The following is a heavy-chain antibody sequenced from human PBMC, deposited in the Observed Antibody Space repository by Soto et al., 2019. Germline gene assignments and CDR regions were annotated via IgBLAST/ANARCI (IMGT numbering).Heavy chain of an antibody. CDR2: IVPMFGTA. J-gene: IGHJ5*02. Sequence: QVQLVQSGAEVKKPGSSVNVSCKTSGGTFGNSAVTWVRQAPGQGLEWMGGIVPMFGTANYAQQFQGRVPITADESTSTAYMELSSLRSDDTAVYYCARDGDPRSAFWSGPLSGGWFDPWGQGTLVTVSS. V-gene: IGHV1-69*12. CDR3: ARDGDPRSAFWSGPLSGGWFDP. CDR1: GGTFGNSA. D-gene: IGHD3-3*01.